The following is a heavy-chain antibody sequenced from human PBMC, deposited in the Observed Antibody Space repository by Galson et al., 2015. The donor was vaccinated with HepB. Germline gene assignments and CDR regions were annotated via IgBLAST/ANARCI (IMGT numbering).Heavy chain of an antibody. V-gene: IGHV3-30*04. CDR1: GFTFSSYA. D-gene: IGHD6-19*01. CDR3: ASLKQWLVH. CDR2: ISYDGSNK. Sequence: SLRLSCAASGFTFSSYAMHWVRQAPGKGLEWVAVISYDGSNKYYADSVKGRFTISRDNSKNTLYLQMNSLRAEDTAVYYCASLKQWLVHWGQGTLVTVSS. J-gene: IGHJ4*02.